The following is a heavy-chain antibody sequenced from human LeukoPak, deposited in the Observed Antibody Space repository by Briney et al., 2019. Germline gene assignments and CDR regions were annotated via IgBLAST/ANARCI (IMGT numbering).Heavy chain of an antibody. CDR3: ARDYGGSSPFDY. D-gene: IGHD4-23*01. V-gene: IGHV3-21*01. CDR2: ISTSSIYI. J-gene: IGHJ4*02. CDR1: GFTFSSYT. Sequence: GGSLRLSCAASGFTFSSYTMNWVRQAPGEGLEWVSSISTSSIYIYYADSVKGRFTISRDNAKNSLYLQMNSLRAEDTAVYYCARDYGGSSPFDYWGQGTLVTVSS.